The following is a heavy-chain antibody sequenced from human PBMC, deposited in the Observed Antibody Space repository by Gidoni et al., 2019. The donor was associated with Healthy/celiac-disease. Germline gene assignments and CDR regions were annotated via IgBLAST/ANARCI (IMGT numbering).Heavy chain of an antibody. CDR3: AKSIRDYDFWSGYSAEYYFDY. J-gene: IGHJ4*02. CDR1: GFTFSRYA. D-gene: IGHD3-3*01. Sequence: EVQLLESGGGLVQPGGSLRLSCAASGFTFSRYAMSWVRQAPGKGLEWVSAISGSGGSTYYADSVKGRFTISRDNSKNTLYLQMNSLRAEDTAVYYCAKSIRDYDFWSGYSAEYYFDYWGQGTLVTVSS. CDR2: ISGSGGST. V-gene: IGHV3-23*01.